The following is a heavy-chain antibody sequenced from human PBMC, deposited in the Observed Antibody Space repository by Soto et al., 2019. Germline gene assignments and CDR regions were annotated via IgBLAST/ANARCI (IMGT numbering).Heavy chain of an antibody. CDR3: ARDLVSGGSS. D-gene: IGHD2-15*01. J-gene: IGHJ4*02. CDR2: IWYDGSNK. Sequence: QVQLVESGGGVVQPGRSLRLSCAASGFTFSSYGMHWVRQAPGKGLEWVAVIWYDGSNKYYADSVKGRFTISRDNSKNTLYLQMNSLRAEDTAVYYCARDLVSGGSSWGQGTLVTVSS. V-gene: IGHV3-33*01. CDR1: GFTFSSYG.